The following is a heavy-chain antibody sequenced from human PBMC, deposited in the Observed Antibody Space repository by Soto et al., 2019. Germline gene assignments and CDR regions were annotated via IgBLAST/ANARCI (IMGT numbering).Heavy chain of an antibody. J-gene: IGHJ3*02. CDR2: IYYSGST. V-gene: IGHV4-39*01. CDR1: GGSISSSSYY. CDR3: ARHPYGDYAFDI. D-gene: IGHD4-17*01. Sequence: SETLSLTCTVSGGSISSSSYYWGWIRQPPGKGLEWIGSIYYSGSTYYNPSPKSRVTISVDTSKNQFSLKLSSVTAADTAVYYCARHPYGDYAFDIWGQGTMVTVSS.